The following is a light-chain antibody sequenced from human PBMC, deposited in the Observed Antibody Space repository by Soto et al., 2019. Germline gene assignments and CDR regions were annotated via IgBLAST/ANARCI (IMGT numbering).Light chain of an antibody. CDR3: QQYFGSLYT. V-gene: IGKV3-20*01. J-gene: IGKJ2*01. Sequence: SVLTQSPGTLSLSPGEGATLSCRTSQSISSTYLAWYQQRPGQAPRLLIYAASSRATGIPDRFSGSGSGTEFTLTISRLEPEDFAVFYCQQYFGSLYTFGQGTKLEIK. CDR1: QSISSTY. CDR2: AAS.